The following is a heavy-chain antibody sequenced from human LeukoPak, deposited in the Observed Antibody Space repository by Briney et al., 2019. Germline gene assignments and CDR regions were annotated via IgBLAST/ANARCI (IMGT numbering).Heavy chain of an antibody. CDR2: TYSRSKWSN. Sequence: SQTLSLTCAISGDSVSSKSASWNWIRQSPSRGLEWLGRTYSRSKWSNDYAVSVKSRITINPDTSKNQFSLHLTPVTPDDTAVYYCARGTGSLDYWGQGTLVTVSS. CDR3: ARGTGSLDY. J-gene: IGHJ4*02. V-gene: IGHV6-1*01. D-gene: IGHD1-26*01. CDR1: GDSVSSKSAS.